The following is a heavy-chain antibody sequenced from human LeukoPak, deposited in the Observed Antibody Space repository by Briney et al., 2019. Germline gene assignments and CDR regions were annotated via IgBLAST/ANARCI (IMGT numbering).Heavy chain of an antibody. CDR1: GGSISSHY. V-gene: IGHV4-4*07. D-gene: IGHD1-14*01. CDR2: IYISGST. CDR3: ARDSGLTTGPFDI. J-gene: IGHJ3*02. Sequence: SETLSLTCTVSGGSISSHYCSWIRQPAGKGLEWIGRIYISGSTTYSPSLKSRLTLSLDTSKNQFSLNLSSVTAADTAVYYCARDSGLTTGPFDIWGQGTMVTVSS.